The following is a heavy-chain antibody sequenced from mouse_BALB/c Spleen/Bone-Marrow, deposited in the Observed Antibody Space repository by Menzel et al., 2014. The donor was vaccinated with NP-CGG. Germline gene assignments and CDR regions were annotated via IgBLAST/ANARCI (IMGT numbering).Heavy chain of an antibody. CDR1: GFNIKDTF. CDR2: IGPANGNT. CDR3: TRGEDY. V-gene: IGHV14-3*02. J-gene: IGHJ2*01. Sequence: EVQLQQSGAELVKPGASVKLSCTGSGFNIKDTFMHWVKQRPEQGLEWIGRIGPANGNTKYDPKFQGKATITADTSSNTAYLQLTSLTSEDTAVYYCTRGEDYWGQGTTLAVSS.